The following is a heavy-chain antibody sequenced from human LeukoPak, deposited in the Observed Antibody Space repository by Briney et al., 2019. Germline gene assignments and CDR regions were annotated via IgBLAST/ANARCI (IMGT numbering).Heavy chain of an antibody. D-gene: IGHD5-12*01. Sequence: SETLSLTCTVSGGSISSGSYYWSWIRQPAGKGLEWIGRIYTSGSTNYNPSLKSRVTISVDTSKNQFSLKLSSVTAADTAVYYCARDSGYDLGGLEDFDYWGQGTLVTVSS. CDR1: GGSISSGSYY. J-gene: IGHJ4*02. CDR3: ARDSGYDLGGLEDFDY. CDR2: IYTSGST. V-gene: IGHV4-61*02.